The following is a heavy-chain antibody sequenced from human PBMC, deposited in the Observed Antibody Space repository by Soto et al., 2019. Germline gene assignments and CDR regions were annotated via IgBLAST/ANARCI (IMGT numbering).Heavy chain of an antibody. D-gene: IGHD1-26*01. CDR1: GFTFSSYG. V-gene: IGHV3-33*01. Sequence: QVQLVESGGGVVQPGRSLRLSCAASGFTFSSYGMHWVRQAPGKGLEWVAVIWYDGSNKYYADSVKGRFTISRDNSKNTLYLQMNSLRAEDTAVYYCAREELGSGSFHYYYYGMDVWGQGTTVTVSS. CDR3: AREELGSGSFHYYYYGMDV. CDR2: IWYDGSNK. J-gene: IGHJ6*02.